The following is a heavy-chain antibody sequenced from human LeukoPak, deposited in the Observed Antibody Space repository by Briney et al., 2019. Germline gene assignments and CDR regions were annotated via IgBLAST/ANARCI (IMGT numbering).Heavy chain of an antibody. CDR1: GYTLTELS. J-gene: IGHJ6*03. D-gene: IGHD6-13*01. CDR2: FDPEDGET. Sequence: GASVKVSCKVSGYTLTELSMHWVRQAPGKGLEWMGGFDPEDGETIYAQKFQGRVTMTEDTSTDTAYMELSSLRSDDTAVYYCASGEIAAAGRDYYYYYMDVWGKGTTVTVSS. V-gene: IGHV1-24*01. CDR3: ASGEIAAAGRDYYYYYMDV.